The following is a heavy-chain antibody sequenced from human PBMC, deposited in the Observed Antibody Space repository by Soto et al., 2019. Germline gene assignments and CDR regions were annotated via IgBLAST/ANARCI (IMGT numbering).Heavy chain of an antibody. CDR2: IWYDGSNK. D-gene: IGHD5-12*01. J-gene: IGHJ4*02. CDR1: GFTFSSYG. Sequence: QVQLVESGGGVVQPGRSLRLSCAASGFTFSSYGMHWVRQAPGKGLEWVAVIWYDGSNKYYADSVKGRFTISRDNSKNTLYLQMNSLRAEDTAVYYCARDPASGYTPSFDYWGQGTLVTVSS. V-gene: IGHV3-33*01. CDR3: ARDPASGYTPSFDY.